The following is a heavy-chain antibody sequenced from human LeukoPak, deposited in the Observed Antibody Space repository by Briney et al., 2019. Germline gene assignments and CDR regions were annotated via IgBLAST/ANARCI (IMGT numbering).Heavy chain of an antibody. CDR1: GGSISSYY. V-gene: IGHV4-59*01. D-gene: IGHD4-23*01. Sequence: SETLSLTCTVSGGSISSYYWSWIRQPPGKGLEWIGYIYYSGSTNYNPSLKSRVTISVDTSKNQFSLKLSSVAAADTAVYYCARVQAYGGKGYFDYWGQGTLVTVSS. CDR2: IYYSGST. CDR3: ARVQAYGGKGYFDY. J-gene: IGHJ4*02.